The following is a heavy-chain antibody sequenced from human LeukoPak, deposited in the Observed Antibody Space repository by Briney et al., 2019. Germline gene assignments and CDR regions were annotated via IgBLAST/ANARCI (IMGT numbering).Heavy chain of an antibody. J-gene: IGHJ4*02. CDR3: AGTPWFGELTLDY. D-gene: IGHD3-10*01. Sequence: SVKVSCMASGFTFTSSTIQWVRQARGQRLEWIGWIVVGSGNTNYAQKFQERVIITRDMSTTTVYMELSSRRSEDTVVYYCAGTPWFGELTLDYWGQGTLVTVSS. CDR2: IVVGSGNT. V-gene: IGHV1-58*02. CDR1: GFTFTSST.